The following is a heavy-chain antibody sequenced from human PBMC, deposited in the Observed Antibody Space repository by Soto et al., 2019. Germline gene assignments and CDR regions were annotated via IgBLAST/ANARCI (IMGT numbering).Heavy chain of an antibody. D-gene: IGHD5-12*01. CDR3: ATGAGSLRLDSSX. V-gene: IGHV4-39*02. CDR1: GASISSSGYY. CDR2: IFYSGTK. J-gene: IGHJ4*02. Sequence: SETLSLTCTVSGASISSSGYYWGWIRQPPGKGLEWIGSIFYSGTKHYNPSLRSRLRISVDTSKNVFSLKLSSLTAADTAIYYCATGAGSLRLDSSXWGQGTLVTVSX.